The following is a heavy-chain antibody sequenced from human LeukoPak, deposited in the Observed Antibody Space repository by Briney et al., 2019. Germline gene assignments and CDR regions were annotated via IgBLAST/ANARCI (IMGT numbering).Heavy chain of an antibody. J-gene: IGHJ4*02. CDR3: ARDRPAATAGFDY. V-gene: IGHV3-21*01. D-gene: IGHD2-2*01. CDR2: ISSSSSYI. CDR1: GFTFSSYS. Sequence: GGSLRLSGAASGFTFSSYSMNWVRQAPGKGLEWVSSISSSSSYIYYADSVKGRFTISRDNAKNSLYLQMNSLRAEDTAVYYCARDRPAATAGFDYWGQGTLVTVSS.